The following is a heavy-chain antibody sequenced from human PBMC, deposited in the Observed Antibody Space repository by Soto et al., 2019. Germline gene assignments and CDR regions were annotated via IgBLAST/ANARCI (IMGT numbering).Heavy chain of an antibody. V-gene: IGHV3-15*07. J-gene: IGHJ4*02. CDR3: AADLPNWGAYAFDY. Sequence: EVQLVESGGGLVEPGGSLRLSCAASGFTFTNAWLNWVRQAPGKGLYLVVRLKSKNDGGTPDYAAPVKFRFTISREDSENTVYLQINSMKTEDTSVYSWAADLPNWGAYAFDYWGQGHLVTVSS. CDR1: GFTFTNAW. CDR2: LKSKNDGGTP. D-gene: IGHD7-27*01.